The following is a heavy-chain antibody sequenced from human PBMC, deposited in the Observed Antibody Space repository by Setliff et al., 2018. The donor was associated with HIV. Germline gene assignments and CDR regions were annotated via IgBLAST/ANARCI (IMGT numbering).Heavy chain of an antibody. D-gene: IGHD7-27*01. CDR1: GGSISSSTYY. CDR2: IYHSGFT. J-gene: IGHJ5*02. V-gene: IGHV4-39*01. CDR3: ARCRLNGGFNL. Sequence: SETLSLTCSVSGGSISSSTYYWGWIRQPPGQGLEWIGSIYHSGFTYHNPSLKSRITLSVDTSKNQFSLKLSSVTAADTAVYYCARCRLNGGFNLWGQGTLVTVSS.